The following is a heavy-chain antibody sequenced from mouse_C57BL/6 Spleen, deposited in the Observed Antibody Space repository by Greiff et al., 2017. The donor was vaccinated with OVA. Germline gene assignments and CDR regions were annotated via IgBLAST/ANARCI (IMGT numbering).Heavy chain of an antibody. J-gene: IGHJ4*01. CDR3: ARCAYYYGSLYYAMDY. D-gene: IGHD1-1*01. CDR2: IRNKANGYTT. Sequence: EVQGVESGGGLVQPGGSLSLSCAASGFTFTDYYMSWVRQPPGKALEWLGFIRNKANGYTTEYSASVKGRFTISRDNSQSILYLQMNALRAEDSATYYCARCAYYYGSLYYAMDYWGQGTSVTVSS. V-gene: IGHV7-3*01. CDR1: GFTFTDYY.